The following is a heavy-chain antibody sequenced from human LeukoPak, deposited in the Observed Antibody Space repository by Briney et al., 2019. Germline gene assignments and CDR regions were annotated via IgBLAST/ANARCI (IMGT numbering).Heavy chain of an antibody. CDR3: AKAPLGSLGPGFDY. Sequence: GGSLRLSCAASGFTFSSYGMHWVRQAPGKGLEWVAFIRYDGSNKYYADSVKGRFTISRDNSKNTLYLQMNSLRAEDTAVYYCAKAPLGSLGPGFDYWGQGTLATVSS. CDR2: IRYDGSNK. J-gene: IGHJ4*02. V-gene: IGHV3-30*02. D-gene: IGHD3-10*01. CDR1: GFTFSSYG.